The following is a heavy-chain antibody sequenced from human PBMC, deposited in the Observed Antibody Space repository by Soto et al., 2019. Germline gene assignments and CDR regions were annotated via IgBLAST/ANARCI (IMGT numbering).Heavy chain of an antibody. V-gene: IGHV1-3*01. CDR3: ARGGSLYWYFDL. CDR1: GYTFTSYA. D-gene: IGHD1-26*01. J-gene: IGHJ2*01. CDR2: INAGNGNT. Sequence: GASVKVSCKASGYTFTSYAMHWVRQAPGQRLEWMGWINAGNGNTKYSQKFQGRVTITRDTSASTAYMELSSLRSEDTAVYYCARGGSLYWYFDLRGRGTLVTVS.